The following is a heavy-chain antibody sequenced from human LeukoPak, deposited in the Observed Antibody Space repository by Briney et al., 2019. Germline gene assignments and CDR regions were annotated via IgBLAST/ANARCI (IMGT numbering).Heavy chain of an antibody. CDR3: AKEQSGSVHLDV. CDR2: IHYSGTT. V-gene: IGHV4-59*01. D-gene: IGHD3-10*01. J-gene: IGHJ6*02. Sequence: SETLSLTRTVSGDSITTYYWSWIRQSPGKGVGWIAYIHYSGTTKYNPSLKSRVTISVDTSKNQFSLKLHSVTAADTAVYYCAKEQSGSVHLDVWGQGTTVTVSS. CDR1: GDSITTYY.